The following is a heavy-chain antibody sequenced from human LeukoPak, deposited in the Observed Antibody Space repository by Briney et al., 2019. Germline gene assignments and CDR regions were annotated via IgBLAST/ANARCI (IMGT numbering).Heavy chain of an antibody. CDR3: ARGGYYDSGGGAFDI. Sequence: PSETLSLTCTVSGYSISSGYYWGWIRQPPGKGLEWIGSIYHSGSTYYNPSLKSRVTISVDTSKNQFSLKLSSVTAADTAAYYCARGGYYDSGGGAFDIWGQGTMVTVSS. CDR1: GYSISSGYY. J-gene: IGHJ3*02. V-gene: IGHV4-38-2*02. CDR2: IYHSGST. D-gene: IGHD3-22*01.